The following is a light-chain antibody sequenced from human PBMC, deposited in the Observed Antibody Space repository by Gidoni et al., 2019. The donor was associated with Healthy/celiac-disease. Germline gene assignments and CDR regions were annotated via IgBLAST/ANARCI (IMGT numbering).Light chain of an antibody. CDR1: QSVSSSY. V-gene: IGKV3-20*01. CDR3: QQYGSSPWT. CDR2: GAS. Sequence: VLTQSPGTLSLSPGERATLSSRASQSVSSSYLAWYQQKPGQAPRLLIYGASSRATGIPDRFSGSGSGTDFTLTISRLEPEDFAVYYCQQYGSSPWTFGQGTKVEIK. J-gene: IGKJ1*01.